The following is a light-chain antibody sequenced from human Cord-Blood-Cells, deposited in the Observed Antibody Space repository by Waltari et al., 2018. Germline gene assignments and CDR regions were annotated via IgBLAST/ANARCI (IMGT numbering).Light chain of an antibody. J-gene: IGKJ1*01. V-gene: IGKV3-20*01. CDR3: QQDGSSKT. CDR1: QSVSSSY. Sequence: DIVLTQSPGTLSLSPGERATLSCRASQSVSSSYLAWYKQKPGQAPRHLSYGASSRATGIPDRFSGSGPGTDVTLTIRSLESEDLAVYDCQQDGSSKTFGQGNKVESK. CDR2: GAS.